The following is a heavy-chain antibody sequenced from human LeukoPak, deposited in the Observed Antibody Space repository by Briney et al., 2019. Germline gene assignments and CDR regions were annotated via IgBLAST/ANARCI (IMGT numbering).Heavy chain of an antibody. CDR1: GYTFTGYY. V-gene: IGHV1-2*02. CDR2: INPNSGGT. CDR3: ARTPLAVAGLIDY. D-gene: IGHD6-19*01. J-gene: IGHJ4*02. Sequence: ASVKVSCKASGYTFTGYYIHWVRQAPGQGLEWMGWINPNSGGTNYAQKFQGRVTMTRDTSISTAYMELSRLRSDDTAMYYCARTPLAVAGLIDYWGQGTPVTVSS.